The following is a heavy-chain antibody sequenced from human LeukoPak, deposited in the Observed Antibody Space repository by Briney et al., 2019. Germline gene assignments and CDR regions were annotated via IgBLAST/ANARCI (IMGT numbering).Heavy chain of an antibody. CDR1: GFTFSSYW. CDR3: ARAPRDLYDSSGLNWFDP. Sequence: PGESLRLSCVASGFTFSSYWMSWVRQAPGKGLEWVANIRQDGSEKYYVDSVKGRFTISRDNAKNSLYLQMNSLRAEDTAVYYCARAPRDLYDSSGLNWFDPWGQGTLVTVSS. V-gene: IGHV3-7*01. D-gene: IGHD3-22*01. CDR2: IRQDGSEK. J-gene: IGHJ5*02.